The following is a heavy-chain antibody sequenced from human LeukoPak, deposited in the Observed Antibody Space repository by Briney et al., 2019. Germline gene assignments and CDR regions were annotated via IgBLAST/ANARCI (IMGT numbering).Heavy chain of an antibody. Sequence: PGGSLRLSCAASGFTFSSYSMNWVRQAPGKGLEWVSSISSSSSYIYYADSVKGRFTISRDNAKNSLYLQMNSLKTEDTAVYYCTTDPGGIAAARLFWFDPWGQGTLVTVSS. V-gene: IGHV3-21*03. D-gene: IGHD6-13*01. CDR2: ISSSSSYI. CDR3: TTDPGGIAAARLFWFDP. J-gene: IGHJ5*02. CDR1: GFTFSSYS.